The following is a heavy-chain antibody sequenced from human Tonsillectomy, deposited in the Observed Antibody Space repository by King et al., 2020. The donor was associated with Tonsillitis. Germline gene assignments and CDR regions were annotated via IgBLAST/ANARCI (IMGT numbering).Heavy chain of an antibody. Sequence: EVQLVESGGGLVQPGGSLRLSCAASGFTFSSYWMHWVRQAPGKGLVWVSRIKSDGSNTRYADSVKGRFTISRDNAKNTLYLQMNSLRAEDTAVYYCARVETAMAGWFDPWGQGTLVTVSS. V-gene: IGHV3-74*01. CDR3: ARVETAMAGWFDP. J-gene: IGHJ5*02. D-gene: IGHD5-18*01. CDR1: GFTFSSYW. CDR2: IKSDGSNT.